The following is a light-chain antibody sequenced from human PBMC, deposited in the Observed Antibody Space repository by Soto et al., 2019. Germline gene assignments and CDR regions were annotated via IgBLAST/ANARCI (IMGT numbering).Light chain of an antibody. V-gene: IGLV2-14*03. CDR3: SSYTTSTTVI. J-gene: IGLJ2*01. CDR1: SSDIGDHNS. CDR2: AVS. Sequence: QSALTQPASVSGSPGQSINISCTGTSSDIGDHNSVSWYLQQPGKAPKLMIYAVSNRPSGVSNRFSGSKSGNTASLTISGLQAEDEADYYCSSYTTSTTVIFGGGTQLTVL.